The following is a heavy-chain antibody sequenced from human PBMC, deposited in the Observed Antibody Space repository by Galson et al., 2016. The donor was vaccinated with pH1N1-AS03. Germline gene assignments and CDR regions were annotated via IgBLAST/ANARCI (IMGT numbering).Heavy chain of an antibody. CDR2: IKQDSSEK. CDR3: ARWKDFWSGYPNDPFDL. D-gene: IGHD3-3*01. Sequence: SLRLSCAAPGFTFSGYWMTWVRQAPGKGLEWVANIKQDSSEKYYVDSVKGRFTISRDNAKNSLYLQMNSLRVEDTAIYYCARWKDFWSGYPNDPFDLWGQGTMVTVSS. CDR1: GFTFSGYW. V-gene: IGHV3-7*03. J-gene: IGHJ3*01.